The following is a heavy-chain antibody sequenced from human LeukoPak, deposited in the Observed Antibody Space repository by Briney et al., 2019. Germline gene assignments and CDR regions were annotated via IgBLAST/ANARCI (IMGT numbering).Heavy chain of an antibody. D-gene: IGHD6-6*01. CDR1: GFTFSSYA. J-gene: IGHJ4*02. V-gene: IGHV3-23*01. CDR3: VRGQLVLRGPLSY. Sequence: GGSLRLSCAASGFTFSSYAMSWVRQAPGKGLEWVSAISGSGESTYSADSVKGRFTISRDNSKNTLDLQMSSLRAEDTAVYYCVRGQLVLRGPLSYWGQGTLVTVSS. CDR2: ISGSGEST.